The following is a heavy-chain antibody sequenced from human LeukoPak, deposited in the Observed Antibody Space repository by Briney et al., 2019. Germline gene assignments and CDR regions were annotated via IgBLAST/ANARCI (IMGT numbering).Heavy chain of an antibody. CDR2: INNSGST. CDR3: ARGPPYYYGSGSYYRPLDY. V-gene: IGHV4-34*01. D-gene: IGHD3-10*01. CDR1: VGPLSCYY. J-gene: IGHJ4*02. Sequence: PWETLSLPCVSYVGPLSCYYWTWFPHPPGKGLEWFGEINNSGSTNYNPSLKSRVTISVDTSKNQFSLKLSSVTAADTAVYYCARGPPYYYGSGSYYRPLDYWGQGTLVTVSS.